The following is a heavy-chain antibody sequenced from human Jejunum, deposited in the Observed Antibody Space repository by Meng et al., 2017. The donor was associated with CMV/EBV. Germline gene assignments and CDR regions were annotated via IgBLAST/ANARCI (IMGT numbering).Heavy chain of an antibody. V-gene: IGHV3-33*01. CDR2: LWYDGSRK. CDR1: GFPMKSYG. J-gene: IGHJ4*02. Sequence: SGFPMKSYGMHRVRQVPGKGLEWVAVLWYDGSRKYFADSVQGRFSISRDDSKNTVYLQMNSLRAEDTAVYYCARDNDGSSHYSQFDYWGQGTLVTVSS. D-gene: IGHD3-22*01. CDR3: ARDNDGSSHYSQFDY.